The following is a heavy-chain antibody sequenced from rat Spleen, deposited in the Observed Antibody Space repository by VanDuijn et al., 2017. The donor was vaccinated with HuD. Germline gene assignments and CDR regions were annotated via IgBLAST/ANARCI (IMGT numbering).Heavy chain of an antibody. J-gene: IGHJ4*01. CDR3: ARGYVMDA. CDR1: GFTFSDYN. CDR2: ISTGGGNT. Sequence: EVQLVESGGGLVQPGRSLKLSCTASGFTFSDYNMAWVRQAPTKGLEWIASISTGGGNTYYRDSVKGRFTISRDNAKNTQYLQMDSLRSEDTATYYCARGYVMDAWGQGASVTVSS. V-gene: IGHV5S23*01.